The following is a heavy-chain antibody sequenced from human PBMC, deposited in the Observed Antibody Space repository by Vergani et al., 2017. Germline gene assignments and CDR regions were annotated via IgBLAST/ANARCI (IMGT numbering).Heavy chain of an antibody. CDR1: GFTFDDYA. CDR2: INWNSDSI. D-gene: IGHD1-14*01. J-gene: IGHJ4*02. V-gene: IGHV3-9*01. Sequence: EVQLVESGGGLVQPGRSLRLSCAASGFTFDDYAMHWVRQAPGKGLEWVSGINWNSDSIAYADSVKGRFTISRDNAKNSLYLQMNSLRAEDTALYYCAKGAEITGSTAPYYFDYWGQGTLVTVSS. CDR3: AKGAEITGSTAPYYFDY.